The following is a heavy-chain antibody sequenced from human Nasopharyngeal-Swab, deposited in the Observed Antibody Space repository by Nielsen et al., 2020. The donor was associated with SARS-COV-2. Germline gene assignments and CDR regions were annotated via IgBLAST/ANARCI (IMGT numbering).Heavy chain of an antibody. J-gene: IGHJ5*02. CDR3: AGGYYDFWSGYYTGSWLDP. CDR2: IIPIFGTA. CDR1: GFTFSHYF. V-gene: IGHV1-69*06. Sequence: SVKVSCKASGFTFSHYFMHWVRQAPGQGLEWMGGIIPIFGTANYAQKFQGRVTITADKSTSTAYMELSSLRSEDTAVYYCAGGYYDFWSGYYTGSWLDPWGQGTLVTVSS. D-gene: IGHD3-3*01.